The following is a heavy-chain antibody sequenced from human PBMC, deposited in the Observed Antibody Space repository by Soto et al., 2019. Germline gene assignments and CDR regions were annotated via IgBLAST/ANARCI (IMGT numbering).Heavy chain of an antibody. CDR1: GGTFSSYA. D-gene: IGHD3-3*01. CDR2: IIPIFGTA. V-gene: IGHV1-69*06. J-gene: IGHJ3*01. Sequence: QVQLVQSGAEVKKPGSSVKVSCKASGGTFSSYAISWVRQAPGQGLEWMGGIIPIFGTANYAQKFQGRVTITAGKSTSTADMELSSMRSEDTAVYYCASRPDFYAFAFWGQETMVAVSS. CDR3: ASRPDFYAFAF.